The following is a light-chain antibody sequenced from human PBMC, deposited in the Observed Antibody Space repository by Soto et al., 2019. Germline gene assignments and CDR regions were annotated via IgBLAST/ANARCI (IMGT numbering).Light chain of an antibody. Sequence: EIVMTQSPGTLSLSPGERATLSCRASQSVSSSDLAWYQQKPGQAPRLLIYVSSSSAPGIPDRFSGSGSVTDFTSTISRVEPEDFGVYYCQQYGSSQWTCREGLKVEIK. V-gene: IGKV3-20*01. CDR3: QQYGSSQWT. J-gene: IGKJ1*01. CDR2: VSS. CDR1: QSVSSSD.